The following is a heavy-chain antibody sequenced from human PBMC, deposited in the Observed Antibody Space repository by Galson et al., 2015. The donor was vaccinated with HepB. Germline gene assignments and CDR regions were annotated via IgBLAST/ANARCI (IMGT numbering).Heavy chain of an antibody. J-gene: IGHJ6*02. V-gene: IGHV4-30-2*01. D-gene: IGHD2-21*02. Sequence: LSLTCAVSGGSMSSGTYSWSWMRQPPGKGLEWIGYMSHDGNTYYNPSLRGRVTISVDRSKNQFSLRLTSVTAADTAVYYCARAPVVVTAMVYYHGMDVWGQGTTVIVSS. CDR3: ARAPVVVTAMVYYHGMDV. CDR1: GGSMSSGTYS. CDR2: MSHDGNT.